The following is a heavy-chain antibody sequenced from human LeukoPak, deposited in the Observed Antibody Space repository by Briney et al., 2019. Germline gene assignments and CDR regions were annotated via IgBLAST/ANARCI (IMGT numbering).Heavy chain of an antibody. J-gene: IGHJ4*02. CDR3: AKDIHPGLGSGASCCFDY. CDR1: GYIFTDYG. Sequence: GASVKVSCKASGYIFTDYGISWVRQAPGQGFEWMGWISGYNGNTNYAQSLQGRVTMTTDTSTSTTYMKLRSLRSDDTAVYYCAKDIHPGLGSGASCCFDYWGQGTLVTVSS. CDR2: ISGYNGNT. D-gene: IGHD2-15*01. V-gene: IGHV1-18*01.